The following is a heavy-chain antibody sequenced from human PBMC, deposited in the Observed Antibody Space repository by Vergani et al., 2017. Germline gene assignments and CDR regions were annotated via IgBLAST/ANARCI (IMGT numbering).Heavy chain of an antibody. CDR1: GGSFNTYY. J-gene: IGHJ6*02. CDR2: IYSTGST. D-gene: IGHD3-9*01. Sequence: QVQLEESGPGLVKPSETLSLTCTVSGGSFNTYYWSWIRQSPGKGLEWIGYIYSTGSTNYNPSLNRRVTRSVDTSKNQFSLKLRSVTAAATAVYFCASVMYRDEASTGYRLEGMDIWGQGTTVTISS. CDR3: ASVMYRDEASTGYRLEGMDI. V-gene: IGHV4-59*13.